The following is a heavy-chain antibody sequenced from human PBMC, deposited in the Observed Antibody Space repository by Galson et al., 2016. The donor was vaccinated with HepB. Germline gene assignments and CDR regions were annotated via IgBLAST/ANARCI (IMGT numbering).Heavy chain of an antibody. D-gene: IGHD2-2*01. CDR2: IGSTGDT. CDR1: GFTFSNYD. CDR3: AREVRKNGMDV. J-gene: IGHJ6*02. Sequence: SLRLSCAASGFTFSNYDMQWVRQVTGKGLEWVSAIGSTGDTYYLDSVKGRFTISRENAKNSFYLQMNSLRAGDTAVYYCAREVRKNGMDVWGQGTTVTVSS. V-gene: IGHV3-13*01.